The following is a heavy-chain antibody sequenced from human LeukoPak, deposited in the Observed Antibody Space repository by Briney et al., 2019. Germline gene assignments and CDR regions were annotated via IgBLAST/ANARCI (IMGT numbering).Heavy chain of an antibody. V-gene: IGHV4-31*03. CDR2: IYYSGST. Sequence: SETLCLTCTVSGGSISIGGYYRSWIRQHPGKGLEWIGYIYYSGSTYYNPSLKSRVTISVDTSKNQFSLKLSSVTAADTAVYYCARLHYYDSSGYYPDLDCWGQGTLVTVSS. D-gene: IGHD3-22*01. J-gene: IGHJ4*02. CDR3: ARLHYYDSSGYYPDLDC. CDR1: GGSISIGGYY.